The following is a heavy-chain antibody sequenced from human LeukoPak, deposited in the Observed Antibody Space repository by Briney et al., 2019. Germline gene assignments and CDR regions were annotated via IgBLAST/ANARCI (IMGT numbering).Heavy chain of an antibody. CDR1: GFTFSSYE. J-gene: IGHJ4*02. D-gene: IGHD1-14*01. CDR3: ARAPRPAWDRPPFDY. V-gene: IGHV3-48*03. Sequence: PGGSLRLSCAASGFTFSSYEMNWVRQAPGKGLEWVSYISSSGSTIYYADSVKGRFTISRDNAKNSLYLQMNSLRAEDTAVYYCARAPRPAWDRPPFDYWGQGTLVTVPS. CDR2: ISSSGSTI.